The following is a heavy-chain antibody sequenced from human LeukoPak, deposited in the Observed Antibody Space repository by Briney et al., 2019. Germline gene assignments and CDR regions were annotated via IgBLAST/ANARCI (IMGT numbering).Heavy chain of an antibody. V-gene: IGHV1-2*02. CDR3: ARGGVNNWFDP. Sequence: ASVKVSCKASGYTLTGYYIHWVRQAPGQGLECMGCSNPNSGTDATNYAQKFQGRVTMTRDTSINTAYMGLSRLRSDDTAVYYCARGGVNNWFDPWGQGTLVTVSS. J-gene: IGHJ5*02. CDR2: SNPNSGTDAT. D-gene: IGHD1-26*01. CDR1: GYTLTGYY.